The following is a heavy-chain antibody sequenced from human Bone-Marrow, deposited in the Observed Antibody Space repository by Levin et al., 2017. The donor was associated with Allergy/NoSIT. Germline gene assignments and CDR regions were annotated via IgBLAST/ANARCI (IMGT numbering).Heavy chain of an antibody. V-gene: IGHV4-61*01. D-gene: IGHD1-1*01. CDR1: GGSVSSGNYH. CDR3: ASGRAYFYYMDV. CDR2: IYNTGIT. J-gene: IGHJ6*03. Sequence: KSSETLSLTCTLSGGSVSSGNYHWSWIRQPPGKGLEWIGYIYNTGITKYNPSLESRVSLSVDTSKNQFSLKLSSVTAADTAVYFCASGRAYFYYMDVWGKGTTVTVSS.